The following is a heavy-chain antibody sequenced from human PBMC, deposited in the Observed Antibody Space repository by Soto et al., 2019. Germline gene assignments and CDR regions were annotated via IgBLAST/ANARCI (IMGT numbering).Heavy chain of an antibody. CDR2: ISGIGVNA. V-gene: IGHV3-23*01. CDR1: GFAFSSYA. CDR3: AKDAGGFFSWYFDL. D-gene: IGHD3-16*01. J-gene: IGHJ2*01. Sequence: EAQLLESGGGLVQPGGSLRLSCAASGFAFSSYAMHWVRQAPGKGLEWVSGISGIGVNAYYADSVKGRFTISRDNSKKIFLLQANGLRAEDTAVYYCAKDAGGFFSWYFDLWGRGTLVSVSS.